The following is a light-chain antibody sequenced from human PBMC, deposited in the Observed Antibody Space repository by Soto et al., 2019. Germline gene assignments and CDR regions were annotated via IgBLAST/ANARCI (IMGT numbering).Light chain of an antibody. Sequence: DIEVTQSTYSLSASVGDRVAITCRASQSIAIYLNWHQQKPGKAPKLLIYATSSLQTGVPSRFSGSGSGTDFTLTISSLQPEDLATYCCQQSYTTLLPISFAQGTRLE. J-gene: IGKJ5*01. CDR2: ATS. V-gene: IGKV1-39*01. CDR1: QSIAIY. CDR3: QQSYTTLLPIS.